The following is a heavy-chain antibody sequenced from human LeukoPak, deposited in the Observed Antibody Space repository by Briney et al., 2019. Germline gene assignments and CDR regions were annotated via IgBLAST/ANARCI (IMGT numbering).Heavy chain of an antibody. Sequence: GGSLRLSCAASGFTFSSYWMSWVRQAPGKGLEWVANIKQDGSEKYYVDSVKGRFTISRDNAKNSLYLQMNSLRAEDTAVYYCARSYRAIAAASSLLYWGQGTLVTVSS. V-gene: IGHV3-7*01. CDR3: ARSYRAIAAASSLLY. CDR2: IKQDGSEK. J-gene: IGHJ4*02. D-gene: IGHD6-13*01. CDR1: GFTFSSYW.